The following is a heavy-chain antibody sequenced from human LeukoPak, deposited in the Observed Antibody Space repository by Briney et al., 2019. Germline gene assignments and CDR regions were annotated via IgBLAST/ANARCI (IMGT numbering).Heavy chain of an antibody. CDR3: ARDRGRDYYGSGSYYSFDY. Sequence: ASVKVSCKASGYTFTGYYMHWVRQAPGQGLEWMGWINPNSGGTNYAQKLQGGVTMTTDTSTSTAYMELRSLRSDDTAVYYCARDRGRDYYGSGSYYSFDYWGQGTLVTVSS. D-gene: IGHD3-10*01. J-gene: IGHJ4*02. V-gene: IGHV1-2*02. CDR1: GYTFTGYY. CDR2: INPNSGGT.